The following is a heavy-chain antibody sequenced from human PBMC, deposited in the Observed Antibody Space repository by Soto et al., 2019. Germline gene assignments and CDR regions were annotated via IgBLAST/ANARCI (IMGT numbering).Heavy chain of an antibody. Sequence: PSETLSLTCAVYGGSFSGYYWIWIRQPPGKGLEWIGEINHSGSTNYNPSLKSRVTISVDTSKNQFSLKLSSVTAADTAVYYCARSGGATQNYYYYYGMDVWGQGTTVTVSS. CDR3: ARSGGATQNYYYYYGMDV. CDR2: INHSGST. J-gene: IGHJ6*02. D-gene: IGHD1-26*01. CDR1: GGSFSGYY. V-gene: IGHV4-34*01.